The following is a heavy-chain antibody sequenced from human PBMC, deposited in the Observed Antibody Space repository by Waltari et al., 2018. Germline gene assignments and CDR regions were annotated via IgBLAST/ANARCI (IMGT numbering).Heavy chain of an antibody. V-gene: IGHV4-4*02. Sequence: QLQESGPGLVKPSGTLSLSCAVSGDSVPSTNWWSLVRQSPQRGLAWIGQVLGTGTTNSSPSFASRVTMSLDASNNQFSLKLTSATAADTAVYYCARDRGRGLYLDVWGPGTLVTVSP. CDR2: VLGTGTT. J-gene: IGHJ4*02. CDR3: ARDRGRGLYLDV. CDR1: GDSVPSTNW. D-gene: IGHD2-15*01.